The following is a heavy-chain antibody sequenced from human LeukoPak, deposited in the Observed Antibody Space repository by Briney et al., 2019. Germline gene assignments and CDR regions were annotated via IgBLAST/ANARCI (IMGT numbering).Heavy chain of an antibody. CDR1: GFSFSNSW. CDR2: IKYNGREK. Sequence: GGSLRLSCVASGFSFSNSWMSWVRQARGKGLEWVANIKYNGREKDYVDSLKGRLTISRDNAKNSVYLEMSSLRVEDTAVYYCARDPNHGALDFWGQGTLVTVSS. CDR3: ARDPNHGALDF. D-gene: IGHD1-14*01. V-gene: IGHV3-7*01. J-gene: IGHJ4*02.